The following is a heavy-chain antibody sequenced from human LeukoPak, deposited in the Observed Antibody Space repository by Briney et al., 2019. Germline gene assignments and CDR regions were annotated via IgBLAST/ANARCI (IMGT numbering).Heavy chain of an antibody. D-gene: IGHD3-22*01. CDR3: ARVGFTRGHYNPRDAFDI. J-gene: IGHJ3*02. CDR2: IYYSGST. V-gene: IGHV4-59*11. Sequence: SETLSLTCTVSGGSTITHYWSWIRQTPGKGLEWIGDIYYSGSTNYNPSLKSRVTMSIDTSTNQFSLRLISVTAADTAVYFCARVGFTRGHYNPRDAFDIWGQGTLVTVSS. CDR1: GGSTITHY.